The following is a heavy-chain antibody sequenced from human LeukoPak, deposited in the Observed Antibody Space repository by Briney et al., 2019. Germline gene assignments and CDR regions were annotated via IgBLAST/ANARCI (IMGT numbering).Heavy chain of an antibody. CDR3: AREPANLYDSSGYYFDY. D-gene: IGHD3-22*01. CDR2: IYYSGST. J-gene: IGHJ4*02. CDR1: GGSISSGGYY. V-gene: IGHV4-31*03. Sequence: SQTLSLTCTVSGGSISSGGYYWSWIRQHPGKGLEWIGYIYYSGSTYCNPSLKSRVTISVDTSKNQFSLKLSSVTAADTAVYYCAREPANLYDSSGYYFDYWGQGTLVTVSS.